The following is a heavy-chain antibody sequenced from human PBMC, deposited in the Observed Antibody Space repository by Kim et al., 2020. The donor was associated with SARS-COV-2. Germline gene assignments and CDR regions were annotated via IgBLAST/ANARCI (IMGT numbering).Heavy chain of an antibody. V-gene: IGHV1-69*13. J-gene: IGHJ6*02. CDR2: IIPIFCTA. CDR3: ARSPYCGGDCYSGGMDV. CDR1: GGTFSSYA. Sequence: SVKVSCKASGGTFSSYAISWVRQAPGQGLEWMGGIIPIFCTANYAQKFQGRVTITADESTSTAYMELSSLRSEDTAVYYCARSPYCGGDCYSGGMDVWGQGTTVTVSS. D-gene: IGHD2-21*02.